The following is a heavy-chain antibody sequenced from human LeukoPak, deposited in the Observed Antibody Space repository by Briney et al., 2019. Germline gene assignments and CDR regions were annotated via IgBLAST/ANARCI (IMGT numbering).Heavy chain of an antibody. J-gene: IGHJ6*04. CDR2: ISETGGST. CDR1: AFTFSSYA. D-gene: IGHD6-19*01. Sequence: GGYLRLSCAASAFTFSSYAMSWVRQAPGKGLEWVSAISETGGSTYYADSVRGRFTTSRDTAKNTLYLQMNSLRAEDTAVYYCAKDTTVAVARGVGDYYYGVDVWGKGTTVTVSS. CDR3: AKDTTVAVARGVGDYYYGVDV. V-gene: IGHV3-23*01.